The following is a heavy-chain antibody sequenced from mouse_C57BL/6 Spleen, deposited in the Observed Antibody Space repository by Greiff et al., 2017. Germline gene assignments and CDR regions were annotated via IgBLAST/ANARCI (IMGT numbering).Heavy chain of an antibody. D-gene: IGHD1-3*01. Sequence: VQLLQSVADLVRPGASVKLSCTASGFNIKNTYMHWVQQRPEPGLEWIGRIDTSNGNTKSAPKFQAKATITAGTSSNTAYLQLSSLTSADTAIYYCARSVDTPYFDYWGQGTTLTVSS. CDR1: GFNIKNTY. V-gene: IGHV14-3*01. J-gene: IGHJ2*01. CDR2: IDTSNGNT. CDR3: ARSVDTPYFDY.